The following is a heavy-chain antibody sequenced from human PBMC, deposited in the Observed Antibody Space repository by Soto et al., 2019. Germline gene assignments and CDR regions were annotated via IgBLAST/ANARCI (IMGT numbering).Heavy chain of an antibody. CDR1: GFTFSSYG. CDR2: ISYDGSNK. V-gene: IGHV3-30*18. J-gene: IGHJ3*02. Sequence: GGSLRLSCAASGFTFSSYGMHWVRQAPGKGLEWVAVISYDGSNKYYADSVKGRFTISRDNSKNTLYLQMNSLRAEDTAVYYCAKDAAFDIWGQGTMVTVSS. CDR3: AKDAAFDI.